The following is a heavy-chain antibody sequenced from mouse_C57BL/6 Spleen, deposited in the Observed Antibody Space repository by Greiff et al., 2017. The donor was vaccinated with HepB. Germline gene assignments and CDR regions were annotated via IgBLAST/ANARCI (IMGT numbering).Heavy chain of an antibody. D-gene: IGHD2-2*01. Sequence: EVQVVESEGGLVQPGSSMKLSCTASGFTFSDYYMAWVRQVPEKGLEWVANINYDGSSTYYLDSLKSRFIISRDNAKNILYLQMSCLKSEDTATYYCASDDGGYDEGLAYWGQGTLVTVSA. J-gene: IGHJ3*01. V-gene: IGHV5-16*01. CDR2: INYDGSST. CDR1: GFTFSDYY. CDR3: ASDDGGYDEGLAY.